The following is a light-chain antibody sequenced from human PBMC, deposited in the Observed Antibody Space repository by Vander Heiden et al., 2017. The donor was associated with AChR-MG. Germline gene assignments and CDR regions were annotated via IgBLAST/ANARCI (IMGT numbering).Light chain of an antibody. CDR1: ESIRSY. J-gene: IGKJ2*01. CDR2: GAS. Sequence: DIQLTQSPVSLTASVGERVTITCRATESIRSYLNWYQQKPGKAPKLLIYGASRVQDGVPSRLSGSGYGTEFTLTISSLQPEDSAIYFCQESFDTPPTFGQGTKLEI. V-gene: IGKV1-39*01. CDR3: QESFDTPPT.